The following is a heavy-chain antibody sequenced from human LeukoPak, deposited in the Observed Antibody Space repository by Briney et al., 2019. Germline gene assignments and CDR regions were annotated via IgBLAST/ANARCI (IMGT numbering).Heavy chain of an antibody. Sequence: PGGSLRLSCAASGFTFSDYYMSWIRQAPGKGLEWISYIGSGSTIYYADSVKGRFTISRDNAKNSLYLQMNSLRAEDTAVYYCATGIAVAGTGFDYWGQGTLVTVSS. CDR2: IGSGSTI. D-gene: IGHD6-19*01. CDR3: ATGIAVAGTGFDY. V-gene: IGHV3-11*04. J-gene: IGHJ4*02. CDR1: GFTFSDYY.